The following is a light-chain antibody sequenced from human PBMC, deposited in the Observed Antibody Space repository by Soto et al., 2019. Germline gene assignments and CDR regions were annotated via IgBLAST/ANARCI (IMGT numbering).Light chain of an antibody. Sequence: EIVLTQSPATLSFSPVERATLSCRASQSVSSYLAWYQQKPGQAPRLLIYDASNRATGIPARFSGSGSGTDFTLTISSLEPEDFAVYYCQQRSNWPLITFGQGTRLEIK. CDR3: QQRSNWPLIT. J-gene: IGKJ5*01. CDR1: QSVSSY. CDR2: DAS. V-gene: IGKV3-11*01.